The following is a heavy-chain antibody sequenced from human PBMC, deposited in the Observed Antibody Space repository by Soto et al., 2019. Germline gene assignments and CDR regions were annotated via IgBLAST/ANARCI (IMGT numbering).Heavy chain of an antibody. D-gene: IGHD2-8*01. CDR3: ARDLGCTNGVCYKWGLDY. Sequence: SETLSLTCTVSGGSIRSGGYYWIWIRQHPGKGLEWIGYIYYSGSTYYNPSLKSRVTISVDTSKNQFSLKLSSVTAADTAVYYCARDLGCTNGVCYKWGLDYWGQGTLVTVSS. CDR1: GGSIRSGGYY. CDR2: IYYSGST. J-gene: IGHJ4*02. V-gene: IGHV4-31*03.